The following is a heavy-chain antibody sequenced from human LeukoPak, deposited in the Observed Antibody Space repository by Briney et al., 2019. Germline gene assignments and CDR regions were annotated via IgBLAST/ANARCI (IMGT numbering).Heavy chain of an antibody. CDR1: GGAIKITSYY. J-gene: IGHJ5*02. V-gene: IGHV4-39*01. Sequence: PSETLSLTCTLSGGAIKITSYYWGWFRQPPGKGLEWIGIIYFSGTAFHNPSLKSRVTMSVDTSNNQLSLRLTSVTAADTAVYFCARQGVSSSWYGDWFDPWGQGTLVTVSS. D-gene: IGHD6-13*01. CDR3: ARQGVSSSWYGDWFDP. CDR2: IYFSGTA.